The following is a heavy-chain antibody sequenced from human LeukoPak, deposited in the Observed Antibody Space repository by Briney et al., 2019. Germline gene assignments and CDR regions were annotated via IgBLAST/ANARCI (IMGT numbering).Heavy chain of an antibody. CDR1: GYTFTSYG. J-gene: IGHJ6*02. CDR3: ASGNYYDSSGYYEAPYYYYGMDV. V-gene: IGHV1-18*01. D-gene: IGHD3-22*01. CDR2: ISAYNGST. Sequence: ASVKVSCKASGYTFTSYGISWVRQAPGQGLEWMGWISAYNGSTNYAQKLQGRVTMTTDTSTSTAYVELRSLRSDDTAVYYCASGNYYDSSGYYEAPYYYYGMDVWGQGTTVTVSS.